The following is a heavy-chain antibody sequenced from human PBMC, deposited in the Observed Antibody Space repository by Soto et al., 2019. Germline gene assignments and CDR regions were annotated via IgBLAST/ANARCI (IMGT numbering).Heavy chain of an antibody. CDR2: IIPIYGTA. Sequence: ASVKVSCKASGYTFTSYGISWVRQAPGQGLEWMGGIIPIYGTANYAQKFQGRVTITADASTRTAYMELSSLRSEDTAVYYCAKDRRADWESYYYYAMDVWGQGTTVTVSS. J-gene: IGHJ6*02. D-gene: IGHD1-26*01. CDR3: AKDRRADWESYYYYAMDV. V-gene: IGHV1-69*13. CDR1: GYTFTSYG.